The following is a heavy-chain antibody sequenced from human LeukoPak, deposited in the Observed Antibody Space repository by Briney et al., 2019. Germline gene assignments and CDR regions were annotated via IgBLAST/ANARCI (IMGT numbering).Heavy chain of an antibody. CDR2: INQDGGEK. CDR1: GFIFSHYW. D-gene: IGHD5-24*01. J-gene: IGHJ4*02. CDR3: TRVGYIDEGIDY. V-gene: IGHV3-7*04. Sequence: GGSLRLSCAASGFIFSHYWMTWVRQAPGKGLEWVANINQDGGEKYYVDSVKGRFTISRDNAKNSLYLQMNSLRAEDTAIYYCTRVGYIDEGIDYWGQGTLVTVSS.